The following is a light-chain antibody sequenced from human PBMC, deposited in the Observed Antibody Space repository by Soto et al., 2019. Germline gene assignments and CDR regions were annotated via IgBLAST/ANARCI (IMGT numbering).Light chain of an antibody. J-gene: IGKJ5*01. CDR1: QSVSSL. Sequence: EIVLTQSPAALSLTPGERATLSCRASQSVSSLLAWYQQKPGQAPRLLIYGASSRATGIPDRFSGSGSGTDFTLTISRLEPEDFAVYYCQQYGNSPPETFGQGTRLEI. CDR3: QQYGNSPPET. V-gene: IGKV3-20*01. CDR2: GAS.